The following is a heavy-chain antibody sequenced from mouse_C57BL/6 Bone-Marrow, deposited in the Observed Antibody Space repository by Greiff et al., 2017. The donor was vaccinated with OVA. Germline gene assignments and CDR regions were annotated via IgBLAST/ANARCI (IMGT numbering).Heavy chain of an antibody. D-gene: IGHD1-1*01. CDR2: IYPGSGST. CDR3: AIYYGSSRRYYAMDY. J-gene: IGHJ4*01. CDR1: GYTFTSYW. Sequence: QVQLKQPGAELVKPGASVKMSCKASGYTFTSYWITWVKQRPGQGLEWIGDIYPGSGSTNYNEKFKSKATLTVDTSSSTAYMQLSSLTSEDSAVYYCAIYYGSSRRYYAMDYWGQGTSVTVAS. V-gene: IGHV1-55*01.